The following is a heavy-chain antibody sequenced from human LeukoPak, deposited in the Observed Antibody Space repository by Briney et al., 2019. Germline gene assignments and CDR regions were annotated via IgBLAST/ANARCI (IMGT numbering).Heavy chain of an antibody. CDR2: IWYDGSKN. V-gene: IGHV3-33*01. CDR1: GFTFRNYG. Sequence: PGGSLSLSCAASGFTFRNYGMHWVRKPPGKGLERVAIIWYDGSKNYYADSVKGRFTISRDNFNNTLYLQMNSLRAEDTALYCCARAPYTTGRSFYFDSWGQGTLVTVSS. CDR3: ARAPYTTGRSFYFDS. J-gene: IGHJ4*02. D-gene: IGHD2-2*02.